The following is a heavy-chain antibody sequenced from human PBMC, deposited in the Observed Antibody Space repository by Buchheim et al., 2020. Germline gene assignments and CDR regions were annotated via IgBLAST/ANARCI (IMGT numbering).Heavy chain of an antibody. V-gene: IGHV3-30*18. D-gene: IGHD6-19*01. Sequence: QVQLVESGGGVVQPGRSLRLSCAASGFTFSSYDMHWVRQAPGKGLEWVALISDDGRNKYYADSVKGRFTISRDNSKNPLYLQVNSLRPEDTAVYYCAKVIAVAVYGMDVWGRGTT. J-gene: IGHJ6*02. CDR2: ISDDGRNK. CDR1: GFTFSSYD. CDR3: AKVIAVAVYGMDV.